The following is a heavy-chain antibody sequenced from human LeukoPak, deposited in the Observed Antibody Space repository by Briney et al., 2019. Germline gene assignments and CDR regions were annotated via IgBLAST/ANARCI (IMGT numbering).Heavy chain of an antibody. D-gene: IGHD4/OR15-4a*01. Sequence: SVKVSCKASGGTFSSYAISWVRQAPGQGLEWMGRIIPIFGTANYAQKFQGRVTITTDESTSTAYMELSSLRSEDTAVYYCAGGYGGNPFPDYWGQGTLVTVSS. V-gene: IGHV1-69*05. CDR2: IIPIFGTA. CDR3: AGGYGGNPFPDY. CDR1: GGTFSSYA. J-gene: IGHJ4*02.